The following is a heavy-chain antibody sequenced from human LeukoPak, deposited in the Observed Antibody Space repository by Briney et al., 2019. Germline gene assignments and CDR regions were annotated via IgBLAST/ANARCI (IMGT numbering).Heavy chain of an antibody. Sequence: SVKVSCKASGGTFSSYAISWVRQAPGQGLEWMGGIIPIFGTANYAQKFQGRVTITADKSTSTAYMELSSLRSENTAVYYCARESSYDSSGYLGPKNDAFDIWGQGTMVTVSS. J-gene: IGHJ3*02. CDR3: ARESSYDSSGYLGPKNDAFDI. D-gene: IGHD3-22*01. CDR1: GGTFSSYA. V-gene: IGHV1-69*06. CDR2: IIPIFGTA.